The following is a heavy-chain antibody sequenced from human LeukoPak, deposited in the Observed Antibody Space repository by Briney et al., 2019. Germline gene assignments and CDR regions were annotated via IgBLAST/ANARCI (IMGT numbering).Heavy chain of an antibody. Sequence: SETLSLTCTVSGGSISSGSYYWGWIRQPPGKGLEWIGSIYYSGSTYYNPSLKSRVTISVDTSKNQFSLKLSSVTAADTAVYYCASRTPNYYDSSGYLLGAFDIWGQGTMVTVSS. CDR1: GGSISSGSYY. D-gene: IGHD3-22*01. CDR2: IYYSGST. J-gene: IGHJ3*02. V-gene: IGHV4-39*01. CDR3: ASRTPNYYDSSGYLLGAFDI.